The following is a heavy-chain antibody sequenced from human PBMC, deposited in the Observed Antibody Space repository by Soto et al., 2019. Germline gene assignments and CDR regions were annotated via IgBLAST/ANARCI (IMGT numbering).Heavy chain of an antibody. J-gene: IGHJ4*02. V-gene: IGHV3-33*01. D-gene: IGHD5-18*01. CDR3: ARRSDHSIDY. CDR2: IWYDGSNK. CDR1: GFTFSSYG. Sequence: QVQLVESGGGVVQPGRSLRLSCAASGFTFSSYGMHWVRQAPGKGLEWVAVIWYDGSNKYYADSVKGRFTISRDNSKNTRYLQMNSLRAEDTAVYYCARRSDHSIDYWGQVTLVTVSS.